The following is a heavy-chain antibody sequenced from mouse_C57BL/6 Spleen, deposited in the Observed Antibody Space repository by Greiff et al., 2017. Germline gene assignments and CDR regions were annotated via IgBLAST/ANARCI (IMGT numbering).Heavy chain of an antibody. Sequence: EVHLVESGGGLVKPGGSLKLSCAASGFTFSDYGMHWVRQAPEKGLEWVAYISSGSSTIYYADTVKGRFTISRDNAKNTLFLQMTSLRSEDTAMYYCARPLDSNYEVRYAMDYWGQGTSVTVSS. CDR3: ARPLDSNYEVRYAMDY. J-gene: IGHJ4*01. CDR2: ISSGSSTI. V-gene: IGHV5-17*01. CDR1: GFTFSDYG. D-gene: IGHD2-5*01.